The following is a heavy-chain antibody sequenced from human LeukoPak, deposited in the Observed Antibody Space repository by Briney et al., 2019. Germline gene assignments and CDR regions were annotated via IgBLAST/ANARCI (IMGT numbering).Heavy chain of an antibody. CDR3: ARASNYYYMDV. CDR1: GGSISSYY. J-gene: IGHJ6*03. CDR2: IYTSGST. V-gene: IGHV4-4*07. Sequence: SETLSLTCTVSGGSISSYYWSWIRQPAGKGLGWIGRIYTSGSTNYNPSLKSRVTMSVDTSKNQFSLNLRSVPAADTAVYYCARASNYYYMDVWGKGTTVTVSS.